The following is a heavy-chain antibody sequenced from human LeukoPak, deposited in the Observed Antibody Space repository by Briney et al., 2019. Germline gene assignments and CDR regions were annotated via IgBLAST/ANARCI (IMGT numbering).Heavy chain of an antibody. D-gene: IGHD3-22*01. Sequence: ASMKVSCKASGGTFSSYAISWVRQAPGQGLEWMGGIIPIFGTANYAQKFQGRVTITADKSTSTAYMELSSLRSEDTAVYYCARTYDSSGYADYWGQGTLVTVSS. V-gene: IGHV1-69*06. CDR2: IIPIFGTA. CDR1: GGTFSSYA. CDR3: ARTYDSSGYADY. J-gene: IGHJ4*02.